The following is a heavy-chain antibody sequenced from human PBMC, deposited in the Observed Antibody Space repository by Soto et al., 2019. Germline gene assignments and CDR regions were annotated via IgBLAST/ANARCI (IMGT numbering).Heavy chain of an antibody. CDR3: TRHMSPNIAVAGT. Sequence: PGGSLSLSCSASGFTFCSYAMHWVRQAPGKGLEYVSAISSSGDNTYYPDSVKGRFTISRDNSKNTLYLQMSSLRVEDTAVYYCTRHMSPNIAVAGTWGQGTQVTVSS. J-gene: IGHJ4*02. CDR2: ISSSGDNT. D-gene: IGHD6-19*01. V-gene: IGHV3-64D*08. CDR1: GFTFCSYA.